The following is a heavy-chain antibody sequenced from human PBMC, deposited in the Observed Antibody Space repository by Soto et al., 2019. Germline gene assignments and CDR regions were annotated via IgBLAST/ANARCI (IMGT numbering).Heavy chain of an antibody. CDR2: MNPNSGHS. J-gene: IGHJ4*01. CDR3: VRGFNVTHVRGFDY. D-gene: IGHD3-10*02. V-gene: IGHV1-8*01. Sequence: QVQLMQSGAEVKKPGASVKVSCKTSGYSFISNDINWVRQATGQGLEWMGWMNPNSGHSGFAQQFQGRVSMTRNTSISTAYLELRSLTSVDTALYYCVRGFNVTHVRGFDYWGHGTLVTVSS. CDR1: GYSFISND.